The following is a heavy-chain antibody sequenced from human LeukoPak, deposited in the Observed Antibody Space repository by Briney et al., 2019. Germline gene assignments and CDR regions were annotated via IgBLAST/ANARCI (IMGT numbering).Heavy chain of an antibody. CDR1: GGSISSSSYY. D-gene: IGHD6-13*01. Sequence: SETLSLTCTVSGGSISSSSYYWGWIRQPPGKGLEWIGSIYYSGSAFYNPSLKSRVTISVDTSKNQFSLRLTSVTAADTAVYYCARVDSSNWYEYRGYFDYWGQGTLVTVSS. CDR3: ARVDSSNWYEYRGYFDY. V-gene: IGHV4-39*01. J-gene: IGHJ4*02. CDR2: IYYSGSA.